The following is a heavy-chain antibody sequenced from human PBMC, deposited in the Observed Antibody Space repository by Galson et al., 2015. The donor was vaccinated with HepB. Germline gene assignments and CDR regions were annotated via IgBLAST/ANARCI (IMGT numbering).Heavy chain of an antibody. CDR1: GFTFSSYA. V-gene: IGHV3-30*04. CDR3: ARDRGPGSSCWYEYDY. J-gene: IGHJ4*02. Sequence: SLRLSCAASGFTFSSYAIHWVRQAQGKGLEWVAVISYDGRNKYYADCVKGRFTISRDNSKNTLYLQMNSLRAEDTAVYYCARDRGPGSSCWYEYDYWGQGTLVTVSS. D-gene: IGHD6-19*01. CDR2: ISYDGRNK.